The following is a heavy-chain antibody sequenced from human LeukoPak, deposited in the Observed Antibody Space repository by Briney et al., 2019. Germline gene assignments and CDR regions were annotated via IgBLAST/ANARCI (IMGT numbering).Heavy chain of an antibody. CDR2: ITPSGGT. D-gene: IGHD5-24*01. J-gene: IGHJ4*02. Sequence: EAAVKVSCKASGYTFTSYAMHWVRQAPGQGLEWMGWITPSGGTNYPQKFQGRVAIIRDTPITTAYMDLSRLTSDDTAVYYCARDRYGDGFAHFDYWGQGALVTVSS. CDR1: GYTFTSYA. V-gene: IGHV1-2*02. CDR3: ARDRYGDGFAHFDY.